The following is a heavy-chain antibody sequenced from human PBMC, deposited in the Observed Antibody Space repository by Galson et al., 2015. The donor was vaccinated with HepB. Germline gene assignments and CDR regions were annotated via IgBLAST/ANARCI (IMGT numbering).Heavy chain of an antibody. V-gene: IGHV3-30-3*01. CDR1: GFTVSPSS. D-gene: IGHD1-26*01. CDR2: ISFAGDTK. J-gene: IGHJ4*02. CDR3: AREGSAKKVDY. Sequence: SLRLSCAAFGFTVSPSSMHWIRQAPGKGLQWVALISFAGDTKHYTDSVKGRFIISSDNSKNTRYLEMNSLTTDDTAVYYCAREGSAKKVDYWGQGALVSVSA.